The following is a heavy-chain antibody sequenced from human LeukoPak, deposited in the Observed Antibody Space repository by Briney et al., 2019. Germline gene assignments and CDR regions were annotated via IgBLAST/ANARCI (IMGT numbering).Heavy chain of an antibody. CDR2: ISSSSSTI. D-gene: IGHD2-2*01. CDR3: ARDTGGYCSSTSCPPVY. CDR1: GFTFSSYS. Sequence: GGSLRLSCAASGFTFSSYSMNWVRQAPGKGLEWVSYISSSSSTIYYADSVKGRFTISRDNAKNSLYLQMNSLRAEDTAVYYCARDTGGYCSSTSCPPVYWGQGTLVTVSS. V-gene: IGHV3-48*01. J-gene: IGHJ4*02.